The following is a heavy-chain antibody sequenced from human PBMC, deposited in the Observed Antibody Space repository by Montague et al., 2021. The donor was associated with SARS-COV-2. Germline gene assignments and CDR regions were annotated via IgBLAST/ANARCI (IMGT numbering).Heavy chain of an antibody. CDR1: GFTFSSYA. CDR2: ISSSSSYT. CDR3: ARDFGYYYGSGSYPTFDY. Sequence: SLRLSCAASGFTFSSYAMHWVRQAPGKGLEWVSSISSSSSYTYYADSVKGRFTISRDNAKNSLYLQMNSLRAEDTAVYYCARDFGYYYGSGSYPTFDYWGQGALVTVSS. J-gene: IGHJ4*02. D-gene: IGHD3-10*01. V-gene: IGHV3-21*01.